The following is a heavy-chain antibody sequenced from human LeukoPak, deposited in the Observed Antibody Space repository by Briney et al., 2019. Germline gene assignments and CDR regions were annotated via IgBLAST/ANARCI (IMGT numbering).Heavy chain of an antibody. CDR3: ARVGGGYSSGWNFDY. V-gene: IGHV1-18*01. D-gene: IGHD6-19*01. J-gene: IGHJ4*02. CDR1: GYTFSRSG. CDR2: ISAYNGNT. Sequence: ASVKVSCKTSGYTFSRSGISWVRQAPGQGLEWMGWISAYNGNTNYAQKLQGRVTMTTDTSTSTAYMELRSLRSDDTAVYYCARVGGGYSSGWNFDYWGQGTLVTVSS.